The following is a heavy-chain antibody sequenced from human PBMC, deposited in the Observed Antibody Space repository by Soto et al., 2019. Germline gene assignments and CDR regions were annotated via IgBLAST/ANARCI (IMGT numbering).Heavy chain of an antibody. CDR1: GFTFSSHA. Sequence: QVQLVESGGGVVQPGRSLRLSCAASGFTFSSHAMHWVRQAAGKGLEWVAVISYDGSNKYYADSVKGRFTISRDNSKNTLYLQMNSLRAEDTAVYYCAREGRLSIAAPSFDYWGQGTLVTVSS. J-gene: IGHJ4*02. CDR3: AREGRLSIAAPSFDY. D-gene: IGHD6-6*01. V-gene: IGHV3-30-3*01. CDR2: ISYDGSNK.